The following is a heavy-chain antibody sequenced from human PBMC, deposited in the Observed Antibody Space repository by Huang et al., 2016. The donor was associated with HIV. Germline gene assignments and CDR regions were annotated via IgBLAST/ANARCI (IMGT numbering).Heavy chain of an antibody. Sequence: QVQLQQWGAGLLKPSETLSLTCAVYGGSFSGYYWTWIRPPPGKGLAWIGEINHSGSTNYYPSLKSRVTISVDTSKNQFSLRLNSVTAANTAVYYCASKHYDFWSGYYPPSYFDLWGRGTLVSVSS. CDR2: INHSGST. CDR1: GGSFSGYY. CDR3: ASKHYDFWSGYYPPSYFDL. J-gene: IGHJ2*01. V-gene: IGHV4-34*02. D-gene: IGHD3-3*01.